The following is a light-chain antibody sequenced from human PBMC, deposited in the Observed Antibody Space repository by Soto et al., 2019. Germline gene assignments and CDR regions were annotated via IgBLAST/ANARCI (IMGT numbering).Light chain of an antibody. V-gene: IGLV1-44*01. CDR1: SSNIGSNI. Sequence: QSVLTQPPSASGTPGQRVTISCSGSSSNIGSNIVNWYQQVPGTAPKLLIYSNSQRPSGVPDRFSGSKSGTSASLAISGLQSEDEAEYFCAAWDDSLNGHVFGTGTKLTVL. CDR2: SNS. J-gene: IGLJ1*01. CDR3: AAWDDSLNGHV.